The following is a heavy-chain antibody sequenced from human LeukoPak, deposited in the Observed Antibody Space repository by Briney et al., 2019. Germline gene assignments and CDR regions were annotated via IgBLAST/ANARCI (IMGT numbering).Heavy chain of an antibody. CDR2: IYSGGS. V-gene: IGHV3-53*01. Sequence: GGSLRLSCAASGFTFSSNYMSWVRQAPGKGLEWVSVIYSGGSVKGRFTISRDNSKNTLYLQMNSLRAEDTAVYYCARAYTLWGQGTLVTVSS. D-gene: IGHD2/OR15-2a*01. CDR3: ARAYTL. J-gene: IGHJ4*02. CDR1: GFTFSSNY.